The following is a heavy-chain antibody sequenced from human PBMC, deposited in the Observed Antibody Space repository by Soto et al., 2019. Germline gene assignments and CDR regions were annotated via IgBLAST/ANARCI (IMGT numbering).Heavy chain of an antibody. Sequence: QVQLVQSGAEVKKPGASVKVSCKASGYTFIGYYIHWVRQAPGQGLEWMGRINPRSGDTTYAQKFQGRLTMTRDTSISTAYMERSSLRYDDTAVYYCGRDGVGATPLGWFDPWGQGSLVTVSS. CDR2: INPRSGDT. J-gene: IGHJ5*02. D-gene: IGHD1-26*01. CDR1: GYTFIGYY. V-gene: IGHV1-2*06. CDR3: GRDGVGATPLGWFDP.